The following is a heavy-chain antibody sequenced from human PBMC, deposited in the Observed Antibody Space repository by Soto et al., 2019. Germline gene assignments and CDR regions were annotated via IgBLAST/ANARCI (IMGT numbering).Heavy chain of an antibody. CDR3: ARDWAAAGTFDE. J-gene: IGHJ4*02. Sequence: ASVKVSCKASGYTFTSYGISWVRHAPGQGLEWMGWISAYNGNTNYAQKLQGRVTMTTDTSTSTAYMELRSLRSDDTAVYYCARDWAAAGTFDEWGKGTLVTVYS. CDR2: ISAYNGNT. CDR1: GYTFTSYG. V-gene: IGHV1-18*01. D-gene: IGHD3-16*01.